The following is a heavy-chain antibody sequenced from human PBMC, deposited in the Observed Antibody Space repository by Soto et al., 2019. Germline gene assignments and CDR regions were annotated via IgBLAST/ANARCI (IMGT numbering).Heavy chain of an antibody. Sequence: NLSLTCAVYGGSFSGYYWSWIRQPPGKGLEWIGEINHSGSTNYNPSLKSRVTISVDTSRNQFPLKLSSVTAADTAVYYCASFGIVVVPADISDYYYGMDVWGQGTKVTFSS. CDR1: GGSFSGYY. CDR2: INHSGST. V-gene: IGHV4-34*01. D-gene: IGHD2-2*02. CDR3: ASFGIVVVPADISDYYYGMDV. J-gene: IGHJ6*02.